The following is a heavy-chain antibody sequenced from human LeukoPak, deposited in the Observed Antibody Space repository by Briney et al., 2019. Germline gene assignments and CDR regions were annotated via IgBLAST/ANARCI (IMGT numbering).Heavy chain of an antibody. D-gene: IGHD2-2*01. V-gene: IGHV3-23*01. CDR3: AKGGVVVPAASPFDY. Sequence: PGGSLRLSCAASGFTFSSYAMGWVRQAPGKGLEWVSGISGSGGSTYYADSVKGRFTVSRDNSKDTLYLQMNSLRTEDTAVYYCAKGGVVVPAASPFDYWGQGTLVTVSS. CDR1: GFTFSSYA. CDR2: ISGSGGST. J-gene: IGHJ4*02.